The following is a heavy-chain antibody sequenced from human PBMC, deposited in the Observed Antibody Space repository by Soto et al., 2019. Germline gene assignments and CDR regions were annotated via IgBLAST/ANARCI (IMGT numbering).Heavy chain of an antibody. D-gene: IGHD6-19*01. CDR3: ANALSTGGWYFDY. J-gene: IGHJ4*02. V-gene: IGHV3-23*01. Sequence: EVQLLESGGGLVQPGGSLRLSCAASGFTFSNYVMSWVRQAPGKGLEWVSSINISGGRTYHADAVKGRFTISRDNSKNTVYLQMNSLRVEDTGVYYCANALSTGGWYFDYWGQGTLVTVSS. CDR2: INISGGRT. CDR1: GFTFSNYV.